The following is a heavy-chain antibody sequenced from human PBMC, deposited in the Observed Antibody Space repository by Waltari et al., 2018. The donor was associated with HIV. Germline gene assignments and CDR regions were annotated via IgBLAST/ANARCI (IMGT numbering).Heavy chain of an antibody. J-gene: IGHJ5*02. CDR3: AHRRGLAGTVRVYNWFDP. Sequence: QITLKESGPTLVKPTQTLTLTCTFSGFSLSTSGVGVGWIRQPPGKALEWLALIYWNDDKRYSPSLKSRLTITKDTSKNQVVLTMTNMDPVDTATYYCAHRRGLAGTVRVYNWFDPWGQGTLVTVSS. D-gene: IGHD6-19*01. CDR2: IYWNDDK. V-gene: IGHV2-5*01. CDR1: GFSLSTSGVG.